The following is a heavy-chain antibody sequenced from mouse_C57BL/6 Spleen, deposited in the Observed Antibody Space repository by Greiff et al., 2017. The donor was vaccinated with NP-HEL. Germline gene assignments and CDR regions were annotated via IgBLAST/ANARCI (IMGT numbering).Heavy chain of an antibody. D-gene: IGHD2-3*01. J-gene: IGHJ4*01. CDR2: INPNNGGT. V-gene: IGHV1-18*01. CDR1: GYTFTDYN. CDR3: ARWLLRYYAMDY. Sequence: EVQLQQSGPELVKPGASVKIPCKASGYTFTDYNMDWVKQSHGKSLEWIGDINPNNGGTIYNQKFKGKATLTVDKSSSTAYMELRSLTSEDTAVYYCARWLLRYYAMDYWGQGTSVTVSS.